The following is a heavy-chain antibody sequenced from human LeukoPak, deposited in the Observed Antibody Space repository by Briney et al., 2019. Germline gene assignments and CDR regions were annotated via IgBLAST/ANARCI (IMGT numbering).Heavy chain of an antibody. V-gene: IGHV1-69*05. CDR1: GGTFSSYA. CDR2: IIPIFGTA. D-gene: IGHD2/OR15-2a*01. Sequence: ASVNVSCKASGGTFSSYAISWVRQAPGQGLEWMGRIIPIFGTANYAQKFQGRVTITTDESTSTAYMELSSLRSEDTAVYYCARDHDAALFPYWGQGTLVTVSS. CDR3: ARDHDAALFPY. J-gene: IGHJ4*02.